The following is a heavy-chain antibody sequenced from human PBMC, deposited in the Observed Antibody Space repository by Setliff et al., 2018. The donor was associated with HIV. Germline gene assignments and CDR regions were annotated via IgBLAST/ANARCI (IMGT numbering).Heavy chain of an antibody. D-gene: IGHD6-19*01. CDR3: TRMISPRANKYSSGWFDY. V-gene: IGHV3-21*01. J-gene: IGHJ4*02. Sequence: GGSLRLSCAASGFTFSNAWMNWVRQAPGKGLESVASISSSGTYIYYADSLKGRITISRDNTKNSLYLQIDSLRAEDTAIYYCTRMISPRANKYSSGWFDYWGQGTLVTVSS. CDR2: ISSSGTYI. CDR1: GFTFSNAW.